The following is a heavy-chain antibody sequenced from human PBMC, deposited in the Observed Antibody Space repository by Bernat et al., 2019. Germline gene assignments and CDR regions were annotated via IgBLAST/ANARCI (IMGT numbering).Heavy chain of an antibody. D-gene: IGHD1-26*01. CDR2: INSDGSSK. V-gene: IGHV3-74*01. J-gene: IGHJ4*02. CDR1: GFTFSSYW. Sequence: EVQLVESGGGLVQPGGSLRLSCAASGFTFSSYWMHWVRQAPGKGLVWVSRINSDGSSKSYADSVKGRFTISRDNAKNTLYLQMNSLRAEDTAVYYCARDGGATIHLDYWGQGTLVTVSS. CDR3: ARDGGATIHLDY.